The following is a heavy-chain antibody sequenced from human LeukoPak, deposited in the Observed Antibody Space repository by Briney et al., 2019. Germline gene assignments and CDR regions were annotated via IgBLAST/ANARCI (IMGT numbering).Heavy chain of an antibody. CDR1: GFTFSSYW. V-gene: IGHV3-74*01. CDR3: ARSYDH. Sequence: GGSLRLSCAASGFTFSSYWMHWVRQAPGKGLVWVSRITTDRSVTHYADFVKGRFTISRDNAKNTLYLQMNSLGAEDTAVYYCARSYDHWGQGTLVTVSS. CDR2: ITTDRSVT. D-gene: IGHD3-10*01. J-gene: IGHJ4*02.